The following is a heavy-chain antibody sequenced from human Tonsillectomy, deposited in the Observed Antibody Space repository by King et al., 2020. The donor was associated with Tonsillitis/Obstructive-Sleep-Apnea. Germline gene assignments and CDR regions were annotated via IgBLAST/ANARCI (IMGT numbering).Heavy chain of an antibody. Sequence: VQLVESGAEVKKPGASVKVSCKASGYTFTRYYMHWVRQAPGQGLEWMGIIKPSGGSTSYAQKFQGRVTMTRDTSTSTVYMELSSLRSEDTAVYYCAGGFGGQLWLSYGMDVWGQGTTVTVSS. D-gene: IGHD5-18*01. CDR1: GYTFTRYY. CDR2: IKPSGGST. CDR3: AGGFGGQLWLSYGMDV. J-gene: IGHJ6*02. V-gene: IGHV1-46*01.